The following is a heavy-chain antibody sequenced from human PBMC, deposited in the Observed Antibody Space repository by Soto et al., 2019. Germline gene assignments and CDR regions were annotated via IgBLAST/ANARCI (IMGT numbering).Heavy chain of an antibody. CDR3: ARDDEYSGNGMDV. D-gene: IGHD3-10*01. CDR1: EFTFSNYG. Sequence: QVQLVESGGGVVQPGRSLRLSCAASEFTFSNYGMHWVRQAPGKGLEWVAVIVNDGSNRYHADSVKDRFTISRDNSKNTLYLQLNSLRAEETAVYYCARDDEYSGNGMDVWGQGTTVTVS. V-gene: IGHV3-33*01. CDR2: IVNDGSNR. J-gene: IGHJ6*02.